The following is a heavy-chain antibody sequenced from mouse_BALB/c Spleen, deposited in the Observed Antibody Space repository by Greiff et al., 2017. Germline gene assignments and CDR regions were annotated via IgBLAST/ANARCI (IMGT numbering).Heavy chain of an antibody. CDR3: ARHPYYYGSGYFDY. Sequence: EVQGVESGGGLVKPGGSLKLSCAASGFAFSSYDMSWVRPTPEKRLEWVAYISSGGGSTYYPDTVKGRFTISRDNAKNTLYLQMSSLKSEDTAMYYCARHPYYYGSGYFDYWGEGTTRTVSS. D-gene: IGHD1-1*01. CDR2: ISSGGGST. CDR1: GFAFSSYD. J-gene: IGHJ2*01. V-gene: IGHV5-12-1*01.